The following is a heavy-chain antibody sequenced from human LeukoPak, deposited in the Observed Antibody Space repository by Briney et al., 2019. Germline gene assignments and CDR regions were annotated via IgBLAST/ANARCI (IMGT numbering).Heavy chain of an antibody. Sequence: SETLSLTCTVSGGSISSYYWSWIRQPPGKGLEWIGYIYYSGSTNYNPSLKSRVTISVDTSKNQFSLKLSSVTAADTAVYYCARDLFRYQDGITGTRNWGQGTLVTVSS. D-gene: IGHD1-7*01. J-gene: IGHJ4*02. CDR1: GGSISSYY. CDR3: ARDLFRYQDGITGTRN. V-gene: IGHV4-59*12. CDR2: IYYSGST.